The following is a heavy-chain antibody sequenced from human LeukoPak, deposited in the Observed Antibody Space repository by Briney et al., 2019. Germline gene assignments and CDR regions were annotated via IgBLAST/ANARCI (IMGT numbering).Heavy chain of an antibody. V-gene: IGHV4-61*02. J-gene: IGHJ4*02. CDR1: GGSISSGSYY. CDR3: ARVDGYNLRYFDY. Sequence: KPSETLSLTCTVSGGSISSGSYYWSWIRQPAGKGLEWIGRIYTSGSTNYNPSLKSRVTISVDTSKNQFSLKLSSVTAADTAVYYCARVDGYNLRYFDYWGQGTLVTVSS. D-gene: IGHD5-24*01. CDR2: IYTSGST.